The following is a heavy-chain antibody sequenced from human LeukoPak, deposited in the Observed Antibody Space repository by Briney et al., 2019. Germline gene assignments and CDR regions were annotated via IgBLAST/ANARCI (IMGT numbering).Heavy chain of an antibody. CDR2: ISGDGGST. V-gene: IGHV3-43*02. D-gene: IGHD5-18*01. Sequence: PGGSLRLSCAASGFTFDDFAMHWVRQAPGKGLECVSLISGDGGSTYHADSVKGRFSISRDNSKNSLYLQMNSLRVEDTALYYCAKDNWVDTRGHYGYDSWGQGTLVTVSS. CDR1: GFTFDDFA. CDR3: AKDNWVDTRGHYGYDS. J-gene: IGHJ4*02.